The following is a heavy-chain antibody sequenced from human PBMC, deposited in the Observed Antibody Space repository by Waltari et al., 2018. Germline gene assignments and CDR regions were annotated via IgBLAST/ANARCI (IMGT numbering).Heavy chain of an antibody. V-gene: IGHV4-4*07. Sequence: QVQLQESGPGLVKPSETLSLTCTVSGGSISSYYWSWIRQPAGKGLEWIGRIYTSGSTNYNPSLQSRVTMSVDTSKNQFSLKLSSVTAADTAVYYCARDKGGYSSGPNWFDPWGQGTLVTVSS. CDR1: GGSISSYY. J-gene: IGHJ5*02. D-gene: IGHD6-19*01. CDR3: ARDKGGYSSGPNWFDP. CDR2: IYTSGST.